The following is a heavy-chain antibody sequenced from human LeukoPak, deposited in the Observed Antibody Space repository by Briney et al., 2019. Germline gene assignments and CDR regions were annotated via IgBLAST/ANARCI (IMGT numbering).Heavy chain of an antibody. V-gene: IGHV3-21*01. J-gene: IGHJ3*02. D-gene: IGHD3-10*01. CDR2: ISSSSSYI. CDR1: GFTFSSYA. Sequence: PGGSLRLSCAASGFTFSSYAMHWVRQAPGKGLEWVSSISSSSSYIYYADSVKGRFTISRDNAKNSLYLQMNSLRAEDTAVYYCARDSLGTYYYAGGAFDIWGQGTMVTVSS. CDR3: ARDSLGTYYYAGGAFDI.